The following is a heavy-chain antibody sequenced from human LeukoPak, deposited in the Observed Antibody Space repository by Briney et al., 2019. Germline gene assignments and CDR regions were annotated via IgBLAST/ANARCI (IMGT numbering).Heavy chain of an antibody. V-gene: IGHV3-74*01. CDR2: INNDGSTT. D-gene: IGHD1-26*01. CDR1: GFTFSNYW. Sequence: PGGSLRLSCAASGFTFSNYWIHWVRQAPGKGLVWVSRINNDGSTTSYADSVKGRFTISRDNAKNTLYLQMNSLRAEDTAVYYCASRSNRVSAFDIWGQGTMVTVS. CDR3: ASRSNRVSAFDI. J-gene: IGHJ3*02.